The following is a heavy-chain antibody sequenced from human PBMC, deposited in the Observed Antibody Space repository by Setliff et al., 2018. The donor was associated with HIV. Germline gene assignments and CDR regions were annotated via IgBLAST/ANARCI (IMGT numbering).Heavy chain of an antibody. V-gene: IGHV4-59*01. D-gene: IGHD4-4*01. CDR2: TYYSGST. CDR1: GGSISSYY. CDR3: AREVRYYYYMDV. Sequence: PSETLSLTCTVSGGSISSYYWSWIRQPPGKGLEWIGYTYYSGSTNYNPSLKSRVTILVDTSKNQFSLKLSSVTAADTAVYYCAREVRYYYYMDVWGKGTTVTVSS. J-gene: IGHJ6*03.